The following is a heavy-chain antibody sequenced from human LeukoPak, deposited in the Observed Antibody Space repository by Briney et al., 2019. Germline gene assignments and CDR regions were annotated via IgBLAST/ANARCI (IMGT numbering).Heavy chain of an antibody. CDR3: TTAGGIVVVITTFDY. CDR1: GFTFSNAW. D-gene: IGHD3-22*01. J-gene: IGHJ4*02. Sequence: GGSLRLSCAASGFTFSNAWMSWVRQAPGKGLEWVGRIKSKTDGGTTDYAAPVKGRFTISRDDSKSTLYLQMNSLKTEDTAVYYCTTAGGIVVVITTFDYWGQGTLVTVSS. V-gene: IGHV3-15*01. CDR2: IKSKTDGGTT.